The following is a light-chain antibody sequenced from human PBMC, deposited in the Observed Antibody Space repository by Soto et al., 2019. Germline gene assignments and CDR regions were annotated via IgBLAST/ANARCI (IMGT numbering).Light chain of an antibody. CDR3: QSYDSSLSGSRV. V-gene: IGLV1-40*01. CDR2: GNS. J-gene: IGLJ3*02. Sequence: QSVLTQPPSVSGAPGQRVTISCTGNSSNIGAGSDVHWYQQLPGTAPKLLIYGNSNRPSGVPDRFSGSKSGTSASLAITGLQAEDEADYYCQSYDSSLSGSRVFGGGTKLTVL. CDR1: SSNIGAGSD.